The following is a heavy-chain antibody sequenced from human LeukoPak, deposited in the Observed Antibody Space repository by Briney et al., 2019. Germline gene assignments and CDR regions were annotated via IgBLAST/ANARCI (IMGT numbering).Heavy chain of an antibody. CDR2: IYYSGST. J-gene: IGHJ6*02. V-gene: IGHV4-59*11. CDR1: GGSISSHY. D-gene: IGHD2-2*02. CDR3: ARVRPECSSTSCYSNYYYGMDV. Sequence: SETLSLTCTVSGGSISSHYWSWIRQPPGKGLEWIGYIYYSGSTNYNPSLKSRVTISVDMSKNKFSLKLSSVTAADTAVYYCARVRPECSSTSCYSNYYYGMDVWGQGTTVTVSS.